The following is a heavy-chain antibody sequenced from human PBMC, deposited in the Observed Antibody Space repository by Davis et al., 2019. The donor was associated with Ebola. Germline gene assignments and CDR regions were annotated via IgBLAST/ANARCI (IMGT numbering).Heavy chain of an antibody. CDR2: MNPNSINT. V-gene: IGHV1-8*01. CDR3: ARDRYSDGSGYFFEQSH. CDR1: GYTFTSYD. Sequence: ASVKVSCKASGYTFTSYDINWVRQATGQGLEWMGWMNPNSINTGYAQKFQGRVTMTRNTSISTAYMELSSLRSEDTAVYYCARDRYSDGSGYFFEQSHWGQGTLVTVSS. D-gene: IGHD3-22*01. J-gene: IGHJ4*02.